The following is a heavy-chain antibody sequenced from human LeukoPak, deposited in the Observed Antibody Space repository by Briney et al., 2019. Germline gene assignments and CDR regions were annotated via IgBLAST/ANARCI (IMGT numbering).Heavy chain of an antibody. D-gene: IGHD2-8*01. J-gene: IGHJ4*02. V-gene: IGHV4-39*06. CDR3: TAEKNGSPHY. Sequence: SETLSLTCTVSRGSVSSSTYYWSWVRQPPGKGLEWIASIYYTGSTYYNPSLKSRVTISLDMSKNEFLLTMTSVTAADTAVYFCTAEKNGSPHYWGQGTQVTVSS. CDR2: IYYTGST. CDR1: RGSVSSSTYY.